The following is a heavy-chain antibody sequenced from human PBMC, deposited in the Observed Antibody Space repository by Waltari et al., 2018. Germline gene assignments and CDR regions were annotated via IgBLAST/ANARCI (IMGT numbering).Heavy chain of an antibody. Sequence: QVQLQESGPGLVKPSETLSLTCTVSGGSISSYYWSWIRQPPGKGLEWIGYIYYSGSTNYNPSLKRRVTISVDTSKNQFSLKLSSVTAADTAVYYCARVPGDYIPRSPYFDYWGQGTLVTVSS. J-gene: IGHJ4*02. CDR3: ARVPGDYIPRSPYFDY. D-gene: IGHD4-4*01. V-gene: IGHV4-59*01. CDR2: IYYSGST. CDR1: GGSISSYY.